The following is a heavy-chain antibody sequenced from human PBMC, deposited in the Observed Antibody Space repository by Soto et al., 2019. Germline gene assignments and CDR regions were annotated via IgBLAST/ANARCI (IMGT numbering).Heavy chain of an antibody. J-gene: IGHJ5*02. CDR3: AMHVFYQLKRKNWFDT. D-gene: IGHD1-1*01. V-gene: IGHV1-69*06. Sequence: QVQLVQSGAEVKKPGSSVKVSCKASGGTCGNFSFSWVRQAPGQGLEWMGESLPMFGKTIYVQKFRVRVTIIADKSTSTAYMELSSLRSEDTALYYCAMHVFYQLKRKNWFDTWGQRTLVTVSS. CDR1: GGTCGNFS. CDR2: SLPMFGKT.